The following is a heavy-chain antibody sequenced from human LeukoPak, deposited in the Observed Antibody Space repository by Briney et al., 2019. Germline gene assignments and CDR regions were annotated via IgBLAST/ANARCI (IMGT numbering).Heavy chain of an antibody. CDR2: IKQDGSEK. CDR3: ARGPYLGVLNWFDP. Sequence: PGGSLRLSCAASGFTFSSYWMSWVRQAPGKGLEWVANIKQDGSEKYYVDSVKGRFTISRDNAKNSLYLQMNSLRAEDTAVYYCARGPYLGVLNWFDPWGQGTLVTVSS. V-gene: IGHV3-7*01. J-gene: IGHJ5*02. CDR1: GFTFSSYW. D-gene: IGHD7-27*01.